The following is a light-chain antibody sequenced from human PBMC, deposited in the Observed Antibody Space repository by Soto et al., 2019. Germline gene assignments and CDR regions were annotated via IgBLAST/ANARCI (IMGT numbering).Light chain of an antibody. CDR2: AAS. V-gene: IGKV1-39*01. J-gene: IGKJ1*01. CDR3: QQTDSIWT. CDR1: QSISGY. Sequence: DIQMTQSPSSLSASVGDRVTITCRASQSISGYLNWYQQKPGKAPKVLIYAASTLQSGVPSRFSGSGSGTDFTLTISSLQPEDFATYYCQQTDSIWTFGQGTKVEIK.